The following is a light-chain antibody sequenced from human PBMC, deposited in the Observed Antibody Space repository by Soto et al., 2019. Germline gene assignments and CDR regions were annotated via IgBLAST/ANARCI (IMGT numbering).Light chain of an antibody. V-gene: IGKV2-28*01. J-gene: IGKJ4*01. CDR3: MQALQTPPT. CDR1: QSLLYSNGYNY. CDR2: LGS. Sequence: IVLTQSPLSLPVMPGEAASISCRSSQSLLYSNGYNYLDWYLQKPGQSPQLLIYLGSNRASGVPDRFSGSGSGTDVTLKISRVEAEDVGIYYCMQALQTPPTFGGGTKVEIK.